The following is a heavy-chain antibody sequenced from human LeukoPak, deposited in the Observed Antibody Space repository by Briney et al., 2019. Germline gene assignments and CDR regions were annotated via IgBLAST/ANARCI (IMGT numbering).Heavy chain of an antibody. CDR1: GGSISSGGYS. CDR2: IYHSGST. J-gene: IGHJ4*03. Sequence: SETLSLTCAVSGGSISSGGYSWSWIRQPPGKGLEWIGYIYHSGSTYYNPSLKSRVTISVDRSKNQFSLKLRSVTAADTAVYYCAREYCSGGSCYFDYWGQGTLVTVSS. CDR3: AREYCSGGSCYFDY. D-gene: IGHD2-15*01. V-gene: IGHV4-30-2*01.